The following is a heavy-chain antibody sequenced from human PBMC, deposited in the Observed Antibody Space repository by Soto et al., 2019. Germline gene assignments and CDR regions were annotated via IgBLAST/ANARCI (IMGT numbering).Heavy chain of an antibody. J-gene: IGHJ3*02. CDR2: INSEGSST. CDR3: ARKHIVVVTADDAFDI. V-gene: IGHV3-74*01. D-gene: IGHD2-21*02. Sequence: EVQLVESGGGLVQPGGSLRLSCAASGFTFSSYWMHWVRQAPGKGLVWVSRINSEGSSTSYADSVKGRFTISRDNAKNTLYLQMNSLRAEDTAVYYCARKHIVVVTADDAFDIWGQGTMVTVSS. CDR1: GFTFSSYW.